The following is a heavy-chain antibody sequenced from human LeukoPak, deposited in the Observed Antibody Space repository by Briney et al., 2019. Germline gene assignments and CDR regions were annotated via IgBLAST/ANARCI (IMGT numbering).Heavy chain of an antibody. CDR3: ARGNSYHYYMDV. CDR1: GFTFSSYS. J-gene: IGHJ6*03. V-gene: IGHV3-48*01. CDR2: ISSRSTTI. Sequence: GGSPRLSCVASGFTFSSYSMNWVRQAPGKGLEWVSYISSRSTTIYYADSVKGRFTISRDNAKNSVYLQMNSLRAEDTAVYYCARGNSYHYYMDVWGKGTTVTVSS.